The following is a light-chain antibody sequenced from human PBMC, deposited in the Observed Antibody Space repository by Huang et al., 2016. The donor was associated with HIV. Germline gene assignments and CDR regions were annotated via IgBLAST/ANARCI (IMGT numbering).Light chain of an antibody. V-gene: IGKV3-11*01. CDR3: QQRDA. CDR1: QSVGRN. CDR2: DAS. Sequence: EIVLTQSPAALSLSPGERATLSCRASQSVGRNVGWYQQKPGQTPRLVIYDASTRAACIPARFSGSGSGTDFTLNISSLEPEDVAVYYCQQRDAFGQGTRLDIK. J-gene: IGKJ5*01.